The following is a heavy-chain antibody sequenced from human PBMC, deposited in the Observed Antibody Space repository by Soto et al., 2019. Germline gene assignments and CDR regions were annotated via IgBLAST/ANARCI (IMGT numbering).Heavy chain of an antibody. CDR1: GYTFNRHD. CDR2: MNPNSGNK. CDR3: AREGRYGSIQDSTLDS. D-gene: IGHD6-19*01. V-gene: IGHV1-8*01. J-gene: IGHJ3*02. Sequence: QVQLVQSGAEVKRSGASVRISCKASGYTFNRHDINWVRQATGQGPEWIGWMNPNSGNKGYAQKLQGRVTTTGDSPLTTACTDLSSLTSEDTAIYYCAREGRYGSIQDSTLDSWGPGTMVSVSS.